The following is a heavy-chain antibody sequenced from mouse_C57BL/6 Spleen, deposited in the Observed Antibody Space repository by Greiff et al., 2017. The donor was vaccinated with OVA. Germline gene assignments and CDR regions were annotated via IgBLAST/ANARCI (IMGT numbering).Heavy chain of an antibody. CDR2: ISYSGST. D-gene: IGHD4-1*01. CDR1: GYSITSDY. Sequence: EVKLLESGPGLAKPSQTLSLTCSVTGYSITSDYWNWIRKFPGNKLEYMGYISYSGSTYYNPSLKSRISITRDTSKNQYYLQLNSVTTEDTATYYCARYPRTGTGAMDYWGQGTSVTVSS. J-gene: IGHJ4*01. V-gene: IGHV3-8*01. CDR3: ARYPRTGTGAMDY.